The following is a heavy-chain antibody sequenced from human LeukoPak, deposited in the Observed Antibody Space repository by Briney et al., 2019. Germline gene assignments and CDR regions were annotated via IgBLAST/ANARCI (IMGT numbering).Heavy chain of an antibody. CDR1: GYTFTSYG. CDR3: ARVHYYGSGRETQMSGMDV. D-gene: IGHD3-10*01. Sequence: ASVKVSCKASGYTFTSYGISWVRQAPGQGLEWMGWISAYNGNTNYAQKLQGRVTMTTDTSTSTTYMELRSLRSDDTAVYYCARVHYYGSGRETQMSGMDVWGQGTTVTVSS. CDR2: ISAYNGNT. J-gene: IGHJ6*02. V-gene: IGHV1-18*01.